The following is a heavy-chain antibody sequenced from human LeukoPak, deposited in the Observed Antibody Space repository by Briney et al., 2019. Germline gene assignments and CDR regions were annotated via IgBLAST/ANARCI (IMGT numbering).Heavy chain of an antibody. CDR2: IHYNGNT. Sequence: SETLSLTCTVSGSMYNYYWSWIRQPPGEGLEWIGYIHYNGNTNYNPSLKSRVTISVDTSKNQFSLKLSSVTAADTAVYYCARDRYYGSGSPLRDYYYMDVWGKGTTVTVSS. V-gene: IGHV4-59*01. CDR1: GSMYNYY. D-gene: IGHD3-10*01. J-gene: IGHJ6*03. CDR3: ARDRYYGSGSPLRDYYYMDV.